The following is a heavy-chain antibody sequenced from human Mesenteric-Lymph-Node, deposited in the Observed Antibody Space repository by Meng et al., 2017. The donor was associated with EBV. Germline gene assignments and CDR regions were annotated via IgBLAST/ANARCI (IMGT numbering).Heavy chain of an antibody. V-gene: IGHV2-5*02. CDR1: GFSLSTRGVL. J-gene: IGHJ4*02. CDR2: VYWDDDK. D-gene: IGHD3-3*01. CDR3: AGWSARLEY. Sequence: QITLKESCPTLVKPPQTLTLTCTFSGFSLSTRGVLVGWIRQPPGQALEWLALVYWDDDKRYSPSLKSRLSITKNTSKNQVVLTMADMDPVGTGTYYCAGWSARLEYWGPGTLVTVSS.